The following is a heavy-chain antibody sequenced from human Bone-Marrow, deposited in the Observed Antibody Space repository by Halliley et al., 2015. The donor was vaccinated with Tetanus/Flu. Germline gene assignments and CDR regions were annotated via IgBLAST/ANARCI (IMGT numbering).Heavy chain of an antibody. D-gene: IGHD3-3*01. CDR1: GFTFSRYW. CDR2: INSDGSTT. V-gene: IGHV3-74*01. CDR3: ARAVFGAVNDNYGMDV. Sequence: SLRLSCAASGFTFSRYWIHWVRQAPGKGLVWVSHINSDGSTTTYADSVKGRFTISRDNAKNTLYLQLNSLGAEDTAVYYCARAVFGAVNDNYGMDVWGQGTTVTVSS. J-gene: IGHJ6*02.